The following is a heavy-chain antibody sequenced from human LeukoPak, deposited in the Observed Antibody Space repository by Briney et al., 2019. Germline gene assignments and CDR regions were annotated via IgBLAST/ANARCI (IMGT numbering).Heavy chain of an antibody. CDR2: IYYSGST. J-gene: IGHJ4*02. Sequence: SETLSLTCTVSGGSMGSSSYYWGWIRQPPGKGLEWIGSIYYSGSTYQNPSLKSRVTISVDTSKNQFSLKLNSVTAADTAVYYCARVSGYDWESFYDYWGQGTLVTVSS. CDR3: ARVSGYDWESFYDY. CDR1: GGSMGSSSYY. D-gene: IGHD5-12*01. V-gene: IGHV4-39*07.